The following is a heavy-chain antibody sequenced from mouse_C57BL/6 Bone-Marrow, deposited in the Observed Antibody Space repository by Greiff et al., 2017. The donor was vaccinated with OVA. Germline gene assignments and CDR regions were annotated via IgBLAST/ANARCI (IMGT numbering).Heavy chain of an antibody. CDR3: ARERGYGSSYGRYFDV. V-gene: IGHV5-4*01. J-gene: IGHJ1*03. CDR2: ISDGGSYT. Sequence: EVMLVESGGGLVKPGGSLKLSCAASGFTFSSYAMSWVRQTPEKRLEWVATISDGGSYTYYPDNVKGRFTISRDNAKNNLYLQMSHLKSEDTAMYYCARERGYGSSYGRYFDVWGTGTTVTVSS. D-gene: IGHD1-1*01. CDR1: GFTFSSYA.